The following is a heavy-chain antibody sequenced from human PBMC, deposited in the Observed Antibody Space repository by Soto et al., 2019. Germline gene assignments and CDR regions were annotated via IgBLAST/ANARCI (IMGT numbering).Heavy chain of an antibody. Sequence: QVQLVQSGAEVKKPGSSVKVSCKASGGPFSSYAISWVRQAPGQGLEWIGGNIPIFVTANYSQKFQCRVKITADESTSTAYMELGSLRYEDTAVYYCARDPVVAARCYCMDGWGQWTTVTVSS. CDR2: NIPIFVTA. J-gene: IGHJ6*02. V-gene: IGHV1-69*12. CDR1: GGPFSSYA. CDR3: ARDPVVAARCYCMDG. D-gene: IGHD2-15*01.